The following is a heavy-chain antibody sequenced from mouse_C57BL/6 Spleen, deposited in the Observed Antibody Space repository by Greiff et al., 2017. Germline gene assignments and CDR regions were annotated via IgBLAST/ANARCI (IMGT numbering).Heavy chain of an antibody. CDR3: ARDMGVYYGNYVSYAMDY. J-gene: IGHJ4*01. Sequence: DVMLVESGGGLVKPGGSLKLSCAASGFTFSSYAMSWVRQTPEKRLEWVATISDGGSYTYYPDNVKGRFTISRDNAKNNLYLQMSHLKSEDTAMYYCARDMGVYYGNYVSYAMDYWGQGTSVTVSS. V-gene: IGHV5-4*01. CDR2: ISDGGSYT. D-gene: IGHD2-1*01. CDR1: GFTFSSYA.